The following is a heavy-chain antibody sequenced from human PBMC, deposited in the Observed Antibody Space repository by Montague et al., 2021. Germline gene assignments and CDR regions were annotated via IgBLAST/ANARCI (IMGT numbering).Heavy chain of an antibody. Sequence: SETLSLTCSVSGDSINSWYWGWIRQPPGTGLEWIGSVFYSGATNYNPSLKSRVTMSADTSKNQVSLKVNSVTAADTAVYYCARQGFYASCEFFIWGLGTLVTVSS. J-gene: IGHJ4*02. V-gene: IGHV4-59*01. D-gene: IGHD2/OR15-2a*01. CDR3: ARQGFYASCEFFI. CDR2: VFYSGAT. CDR1: GDSINSWY.